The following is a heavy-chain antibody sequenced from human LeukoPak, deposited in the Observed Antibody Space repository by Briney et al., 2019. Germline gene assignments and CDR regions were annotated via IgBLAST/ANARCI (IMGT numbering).Heavy chain of an antibody. V-gene: IGHV1-2*02. J-gene: IGHJ4*02. Sequence: ASVKVSCKASGYTFTSYGISWVRQAPGQGLEWMGWINPNSGGTSYAQKFQGRVTMTRDTSISTAYMELSSLRSDDTAVYYCARAPMVRGLIMFHFDYWGQGTLVTVSS. CDR2: INPNSGGT. D-gene: IGHD3-10*01. CDR1: GYTFTSYG. CDR3: ARAPMVRGLIMFHFDY.